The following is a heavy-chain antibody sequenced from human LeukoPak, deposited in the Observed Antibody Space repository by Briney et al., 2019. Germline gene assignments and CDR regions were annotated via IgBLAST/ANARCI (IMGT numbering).Heavy chain of an antibody. CDR3: AKDRYGDYVGFSY. CDR1: GFTFSSYA. J-gene: IGHJ4*02. V-gene: IGHV3-23*01. CDR2: ISDSGGST. Sequence: PGGSLRLSCAASGFTFSSYAMSWVRQAPGKGLEWVSAISDSGGSTYYADSVKGRFTISRDNSKNTLYLQMNSLRAEDTAVYYCAKDRYGDYVGFSYWGQGTLVTVSS. D-gene: IGHD4-17*01.